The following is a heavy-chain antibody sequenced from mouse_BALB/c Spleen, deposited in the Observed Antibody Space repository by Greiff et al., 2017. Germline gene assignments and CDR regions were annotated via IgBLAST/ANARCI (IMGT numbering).Heavy chain of an antibody. V-gene: IGHV5-6-5*01. J-gene: IGHJ1*01. CDR1: GFTFSSYA. Sequence: EVKLMESGGGLVKPGGSLKLSCAASGFTFSSYAMSWVRQTPEKRLEWVASISSGGSTYYPDSVKGRFTISRDNARNILYLQMSSLRSEDTAMYYCARGHSRGYFDVWGAGTTVTVSS. CDR2: ISSGGST. D-gene: IGHD1-1*01. CDR3: ARGHSRGYFDV.